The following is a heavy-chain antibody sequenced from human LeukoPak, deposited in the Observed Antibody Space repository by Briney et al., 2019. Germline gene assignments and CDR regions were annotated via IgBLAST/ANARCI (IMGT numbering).Heavy chain of an antibody. D-gene: IGHD6-13*01. CDR1: GGSISSYY. CDR3: ARRALIAAAGKGWFDP. Sequence: SETLSLTCTVSGGSISSYYWSWIRQPPGKGLEWIGSIYYSGSTYYNPSLKSRVTISVDTSKNQFSLKLSSVTAADTAVYYCARRALIAAAGKGWFDPWGQGTLVTVSS. J-gene: IGHJ5*02. V-gene: IGHV4-39*07. CDR2: IYYSGST.